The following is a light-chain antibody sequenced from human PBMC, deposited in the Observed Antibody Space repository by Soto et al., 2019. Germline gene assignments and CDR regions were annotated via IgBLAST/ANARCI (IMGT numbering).Light chain of an antibody. CDR3: QQYNSWPHT. CDR2: GAS. J-gene: IGKJ4*01. V-gene: IGKV3-15*01. Sequence: VLTQSPATLSLSPGERTTLSCRASQSVGSNLAWYQQKPGQAPRLLIYGASTRATGMSARFSGIGSGTEFTLTISSLQSEDFAVYYCQQYNSWPHTFGGGTKVDIK. CDR1: QSVGSN.